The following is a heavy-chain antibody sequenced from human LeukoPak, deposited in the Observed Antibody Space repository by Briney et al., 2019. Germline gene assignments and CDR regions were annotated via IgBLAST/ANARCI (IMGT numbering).Heavy chain of an antibody. CDR3: ARGTYSSSYFDY. V-gene: IGHV4-31*03. CDR2: IYYSGST. D-gene: IGHD6-6*01. CDR1: GGSISSGGYY. J-gene: IGHJ4*02. Sequence: SEILSLTCTVSGGSISSGGYYWSWIRQHPGKGLEWIGYIYYSGSTYYNPSLKSRVTISVDTSKNQFSLKLSSVTAADTAVYYCARGTYSSSYFDYWGQGTLVTVSS.